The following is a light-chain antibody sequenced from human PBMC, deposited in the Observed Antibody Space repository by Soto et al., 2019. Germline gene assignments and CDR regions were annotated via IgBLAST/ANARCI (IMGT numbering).Light chain of an antibody. CDR1: SSDVGRYNL. CDR3: CSYAGSTTHVV. V-gene: IGLV2-23*01. J-gene: IGLJ2*01. Sequence: QSALTQPASVSGSPGQSITISCTGTSSDVGRYNLVSWYQQHPGKAPKLMIYEGSKRPSGVSSRFSGSKSGNTASLTISGLQAEDEADYYCCSYAGSTTHVVFGGGTKVTVL. CDR2: EGS.